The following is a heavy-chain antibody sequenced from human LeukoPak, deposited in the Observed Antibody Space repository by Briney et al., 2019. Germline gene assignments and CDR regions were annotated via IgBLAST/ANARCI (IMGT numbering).Heavy chain of an antibody. Sequence: PGGSLRLSYAASGFTFSYYGMHWVRQSPGKGLEWVAFIRYAGSDIHYADSVKGRFTISRDNSKNTLYLQLNSLRSEDTAVYFCAKDLGLQVGASPFDYWGQGTLVTVSS. V-gene: IGHV3-30*02. CDR1: GFTFSYYG. CDR3: AKDLGLQVGASPFDY. CDR2: IRYAGSDI. D-gene: IGHD1-26*01. J-gene: IGHJ4*02.